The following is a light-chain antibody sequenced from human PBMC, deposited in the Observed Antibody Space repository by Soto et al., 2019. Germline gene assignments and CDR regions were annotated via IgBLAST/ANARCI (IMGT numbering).Light chain of an antibody. Sequence: QSVLTQPPSASGTPGQRVTISCSGSSSNIGNNAVNWYQQFPGTAPKLLIYDNIQRPLGVPDRFSGSKSGTSASLAISGLQSEDEADYYCAAWGDNLNGWVFGGGTKVTVL. V-gene: IGLV1-44*01. CDR2: DNI. J-gene: IGLJ3*02. CDR1: SSNIGNNA. CDR3: AAWGDNLNGWV.